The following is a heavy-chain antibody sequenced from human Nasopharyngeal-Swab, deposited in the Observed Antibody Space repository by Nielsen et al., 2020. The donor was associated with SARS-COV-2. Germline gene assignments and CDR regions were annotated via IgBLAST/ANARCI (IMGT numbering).Heavy chain of an antibody. CDR2: ISAYNGNT. D-gene: IGHD1-26*01. CDR3: ARALTDYPGSYGPNDS. CDR1: GYTFTSYG. J-gene: IGHJ4*02. V-gene: IGHV1-18*01. Sequence: ASVKVSCKASGYTFTSYGISWVRQAPGQGLEWMGWISAYNGNTNYAQKLQGRVTMTTDTSTSTAYMELRSLRSDGTAVYYCARALTDYPGSYGPNDSWGQGTLVTVFS.